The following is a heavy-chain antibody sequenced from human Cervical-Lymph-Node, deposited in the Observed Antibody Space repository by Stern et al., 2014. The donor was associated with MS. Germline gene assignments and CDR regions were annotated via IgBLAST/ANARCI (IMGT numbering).Heavy chain of an antibody. J-gene: IGHJ5*02. D-gene: IGHD1-7*01. CDR3: ARAVRELGT. Sequence: EVQLVESGGGLVQPGESLRLSCAVSGFTFSNYSMTWVRQAPGKGLEWVASIKTDGREQSYVASVKGRFTISRDNAKNSLYLQMNSLRAEDTAVYYCARAVRELGTWGQGTLVTVSS. CDR2: IKTDGREQ. CDR1: GFTFSNYS. V-gene: IGHV3-7*01.